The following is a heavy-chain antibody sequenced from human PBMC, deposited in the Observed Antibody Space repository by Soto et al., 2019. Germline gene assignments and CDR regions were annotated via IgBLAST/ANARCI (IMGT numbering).Heavy chain of an antibody. Sequence: QVQLVQSGAEVRKPGSSVKVSCKASGGTFSRHAISWVRQAPGQGLEWMGGIIPIFGTANHAQKFQGRVTIIADESTSTVYMELSSLRSEDTAMYYCAREAARPDYYYYGMDVWGQGTTVTVSS. D-gene: IGHD6-6*01. J-gene: IGHJ6*02. CDR3: AREAARPDYYYYGMDV. V-gene: IGHV1-69*01. CDR1: GGTFSRHA. CDR2: IIPIFGTA.